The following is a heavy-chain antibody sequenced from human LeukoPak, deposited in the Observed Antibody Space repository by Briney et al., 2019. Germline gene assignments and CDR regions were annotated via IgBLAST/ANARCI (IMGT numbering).Heavy chain of an antibody. CDR2: INGDGSRT. CDR3: ASVPRYDSGSYSLDY. Sequence: GSLRLSCAASGFSFSGYWMHWVRQAPGKGLVWVSHINGDGSRTTYADSVKGRFTISRDNAKNTLYLQMNSLRAEDTAVYYCASVPRYDSGSYSLDYWGQGTLVTVSS. D-gene: IGHD3-10*01. CDR1: GFSFSGYW. V-gene: IGHV3-74*01. J-gene: IGHJ4*02.